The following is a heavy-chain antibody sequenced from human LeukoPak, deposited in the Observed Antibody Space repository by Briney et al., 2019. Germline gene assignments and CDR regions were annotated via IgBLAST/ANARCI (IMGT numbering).Heavy chain of an antibody. CDR2: LYNNGST. D-gene: IGHD3-22*01. CDR1: GDSINFDY. Sequence: SETLSLTCIASGDSINFDYWSWIRQPPGKGLEWVGCLYNNGSTSYSPSLKSRVTISVDTSKNQFSLKLNSMTTADTAVYYCARGRAYTYYRGLDPWGQGILVTVSS. J-gene: IGHJ5*02. CDR3: ARGRAYTYYRGLDP. V-gene: IGHV4-59*01.